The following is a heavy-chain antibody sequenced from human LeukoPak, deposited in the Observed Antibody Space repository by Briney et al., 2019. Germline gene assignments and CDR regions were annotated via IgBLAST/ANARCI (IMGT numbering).Heavy chain of an antibody. Sequence: PSETLSLTCAVSGGSISSGNWWNWVRQPPGKGLEWIGEIYHSGGTNYNPSLKNRVTMSVDKSKNQFSLNLSSVTAADTAVYYCARAISGYFDTSGYYFDYWGQGTLVTVSS. CDR2: IYHSGGT. CDR1: GGSISSGNW. V-gene: IGHV4-4*02. CDR3: ARAISGYFDTSGYYFDY. J-gene: IGHJ4*02. D-gene: IGHD3-22*01.